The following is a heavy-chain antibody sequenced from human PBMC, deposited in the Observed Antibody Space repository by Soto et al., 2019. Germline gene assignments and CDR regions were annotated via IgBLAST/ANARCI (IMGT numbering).Heavy chain of an antibody. D-gene: IGHD5-12*01. Sequence: GALRLSCAASGFNFWNYAMRWVPPAPGKGLVWVSYVSGSSSTIYYADSVKGRFTISRDNAKNSLYLQMNSLRAEDTAVYYCASERSGYDYLNHIAVWGKGTTVTVS. CDR1: GFNFWNYA. CDR2: VSGSSSTI. CDR3: ASERSGYDYLNHIAV. J-gene: IGHJ6*03. V-gene: IGHV3-48*01.